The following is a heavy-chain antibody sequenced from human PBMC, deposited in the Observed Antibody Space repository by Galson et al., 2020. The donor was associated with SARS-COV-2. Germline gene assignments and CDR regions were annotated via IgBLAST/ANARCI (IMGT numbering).Heavy chain of an antibody. CDR2: INPSGGST. V-gene: IGHV1-46*01. J-gene: IGHJ4*02. CDR1: GYTFTSYY. CDR3: ARDPHSSGWIRRGFDY. D-gene: IGHD6-19*01. Sequence: ASVKVSCKASGYTFTSYYMHWVRQAPGQGLEWMGIINPSGGSTSYAQKFQGRVTMTRDTSTSTVYMELSSLRSEDTAVYYCARDPHSSGWIRRGFDYWGQGTLVTVSS.